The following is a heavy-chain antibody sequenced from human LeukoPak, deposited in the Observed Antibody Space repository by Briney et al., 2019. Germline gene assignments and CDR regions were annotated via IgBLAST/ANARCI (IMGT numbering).Heavy chain of an antibody. CDR2: ISSDGSST. J-gene: IGHJ4*02. CDR1: GFTFSSYW. CDR3: ARGYSGSYRVDY. D-gene: IGHD1-26*01. V-gene: IGHV3-74*01. Sequence: GGSLRLSCAASGFTFSSYWMHWVRQAPGKGLVWVSRISSDGSSTTYADSVKGRFTISRDNAKNALYLQMNSLRAEDTAVYYCARGYSGSYRVDYWGQGTLVTVSS.